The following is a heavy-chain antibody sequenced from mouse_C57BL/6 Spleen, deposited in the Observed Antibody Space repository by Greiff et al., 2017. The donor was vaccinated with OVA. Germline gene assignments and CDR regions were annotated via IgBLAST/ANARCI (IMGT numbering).Heavy chain of an antibody. V-gene: IGHV1-53*01. CDR2: INPSNGGT. Sequence: VQLQQSGTELVKPGASVKLSCKASGYTFTSYWMHWVKQRPGQGLEWIGNINPSNGGTNYNEKFKSKATLTVDKSSSTAYMQLSSLTSEDSAVYYCARCRGSSSHWYFDVWGTGTTVTVSS. CDR1: GYTFTSYW. CDR3: ARCRGSSSHWYFDV. D-gene: IGHD1-1*01. J-gene: IGHJ1*03.